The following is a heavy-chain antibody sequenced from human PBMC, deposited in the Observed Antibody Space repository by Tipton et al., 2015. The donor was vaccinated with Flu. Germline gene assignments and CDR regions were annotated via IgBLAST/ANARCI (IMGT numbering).Heavy chain of an antibody. CDR2: IRSKAYGGTT. CDR1: GFTFGDYA. V-gene: IGHV3-49*04. J-gene: IGHJ6*02. D-gene: IGHD2-2*01. Sequence: SLRLSCTASGFTFGDYAMSWVRQAPGKGLEWVGFIRSKAYGGTTEYAASVKGRFTISRDDSKGIAYLQMNSLKTEDTAVYYCTRESVVVPAAIGTEPSYYYGMDVWGQGTTVTVSS. CDR3: TRESVVVPAAIGTEPSYYYGMDV.